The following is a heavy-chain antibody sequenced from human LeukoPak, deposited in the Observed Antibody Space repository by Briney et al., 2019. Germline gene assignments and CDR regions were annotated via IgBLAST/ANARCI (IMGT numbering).Heavy chain of an antibody. CDR1: GYTFTSYD. D-gene: IGHD3-10*01. J-gene: IGHJ4*02. CDR2: MNPNSGNT. Sequence: GASVKVSCKASGYTFTSYDINWVRQATGQGLEWMGWMNPNSGNTGYAQKFQGRVTMTRNTSISTAYMELSSLRSEDTAVYYCARGTYYYGSGSPNFDYWGQGTLVTVSS. CDR3: ARGTYYYGSGSPNFDY. V-gene: IGHV1-8*01.